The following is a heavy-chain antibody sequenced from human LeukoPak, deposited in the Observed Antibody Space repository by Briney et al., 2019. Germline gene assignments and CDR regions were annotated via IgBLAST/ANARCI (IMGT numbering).Heavy chain of an antibody. V-gene: IGHV3-48*01. CDR1: GFTFSSYS. D-gene: IGHD2-2*02. Sequence: PGGSLRLSXAASGFTFSSYSMNWVRQAPGKGLEWVSYISSSSSTIYYADSVKGRFTISRDNAKNSLYLQMNSLRAEDTAVYYCASGGYCSSTSCYNYYYYYMDVWGKETTVTVSS. J-gene: IGHJ6*03. CDR2: ISSSSSTI. CDR3: ASGGYCSSTSCYNYYYYYMDV.